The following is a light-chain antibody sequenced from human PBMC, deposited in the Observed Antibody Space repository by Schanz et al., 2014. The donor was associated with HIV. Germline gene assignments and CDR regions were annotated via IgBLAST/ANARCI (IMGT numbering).Light chain of an antibody. CDR3: QESFSMSSIT. CDR1: RNIRRE. J-gene: IGKJ5*01. CDR2: TAS. V-gene: IGKV1-39*01. Sequence: DIQLTQSPSSLSASVGDRVTITCRASRNIRRELSWYQQKPCQAPKLLIYTASNLQGGVSSRFSGGGSGTDFTLTISSVHPEDFGIYFCQESFSMSSITFGQGTRLDLK.